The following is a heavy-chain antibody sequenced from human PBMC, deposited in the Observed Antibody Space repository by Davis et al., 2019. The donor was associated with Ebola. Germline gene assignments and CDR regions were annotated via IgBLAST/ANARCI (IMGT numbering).Heavy chain of an antibody. CDR3: AKSPSRYSNTWWGKADAFDI. Sequence: GESLNISCAASGFTFSSYGMHWVRQAPGKGLEWVAVISYDGSNKYYADSVKGRFTISRDNSKNTLYLQMNSLGAEDTAVYYCAKSPSRYSNTWWGKADAFDIWGQGTMVTVSS. CDR1: GFTFSSYG. V-gene: IGHV3-30*18. CDR2: ISYDGSNK. J-gene: IGHJ3*02. D-gene: IGHD6-13*01.